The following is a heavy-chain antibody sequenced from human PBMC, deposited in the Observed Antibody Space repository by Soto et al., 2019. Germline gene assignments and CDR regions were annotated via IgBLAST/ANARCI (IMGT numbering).Heavy chain of an antibody. CDR2: ISSSSSTI. Sequence: PGGSLRLSCAASGFTFSSYSMNWVRQAPGKGLEWVSYISSSSSTIYYADSVKGRFTISRDNAKNSLYLQMNSLRAEDTAVYYCARDLLGSGSPYFAYWGQGTLVTVSS. CDR1: GFTFSSYS. V-gene: IGHV3-48*01. J-gene: IGHJ4*02. CDR3: ARDLLGSGSPYFAY. D-gene: IGHD3-10*01.